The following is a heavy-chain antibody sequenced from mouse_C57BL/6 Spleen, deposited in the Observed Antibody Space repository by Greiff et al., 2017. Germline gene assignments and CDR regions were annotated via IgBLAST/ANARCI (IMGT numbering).Heavy chain of an antibody. V-gene: IGHV1-53*01. CDR2: INPSNGGT. Sequence: QVQLQQPGTELVKPGASVKLSCKASGYTFTSYWMHWVKQRPGQGLEWIGNINPSNGGTNYNEKFKSKATLTVDKSSSTAYMQLSSLTSEDSAVYYCARWFYYYGSSQYYFDYWGQGTTLTVSS. J-gene: IGHJ2*01. D-gene: IGHD1-1*01. CDR3: ARWFYYYGSSQYYFDY. CDR1: GYTFTSYW.